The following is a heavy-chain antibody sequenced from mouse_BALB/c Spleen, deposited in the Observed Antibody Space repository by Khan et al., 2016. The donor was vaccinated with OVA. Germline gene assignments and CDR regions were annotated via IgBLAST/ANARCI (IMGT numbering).Heavy chain of an antibody. V-gene: IGHV3-2*02. D-gene: IGHD1-1*01. J-gene: IGHJ2*01. CDR3: ARIYGGYFDY. Sequence: EVQLQESGPGLVKPSQSLSLTCTVTGYSIPSDYAWNWIRQFPGNKLEWMGYISYSGNTKYNPSLKSRISITRDTSKNQFFLQLNSVTIEDTATYYYARIYGGYFDYWGQGTTLTVSS. CDR1: GYSIPSDYA. CDR2: ISYSGNT.